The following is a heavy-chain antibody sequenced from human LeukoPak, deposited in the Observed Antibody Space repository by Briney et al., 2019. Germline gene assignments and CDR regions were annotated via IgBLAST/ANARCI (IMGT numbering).Heavy chain of an antibody. D-gene: IGHD6-19*01. V-gene: IGHV3-7*01. Sequence: GTLSLTCAVSGGSISSSNWWSWVRRAPGKGLEWVANIKQDGSEKYYVDSVKGRFTISRDNAKNSLYLQMNSLRAEDTAVYYCAREVADGMDVWGQGTTVTVSS. CDR2: IKQDGSEK. CDR3: AREVADGMDV. J-gene: IGHJ6*02. CDR1: GGSISSSNW.